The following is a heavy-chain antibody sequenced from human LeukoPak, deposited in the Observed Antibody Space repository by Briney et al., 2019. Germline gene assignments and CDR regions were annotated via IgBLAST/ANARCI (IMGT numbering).Heavy chain of an antibody. CDR2: ISSSSSYI. Sequence: GGSLRLSCAASGFTFSSYSMNWVRQAPGKGLEWVSSISSSSSYIYYAGSVKGRFTISRDNAKNSLYLQMNSLRAEDTAVYYCARGIAAAGTWFDPWGQGTLVTVSS. D-gene: IGHD6-13*01. CDR1: GFTFSSYS. V-gene: IGHV3-21*01. CDR3: ARGIAAAGTWFDP. J-gene: IGHJ5*02.